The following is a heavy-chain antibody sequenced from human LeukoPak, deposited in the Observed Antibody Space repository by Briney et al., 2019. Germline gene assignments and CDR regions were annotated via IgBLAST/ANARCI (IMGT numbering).Heavy chain of an antibody. CDR3: ARRFDSTHYGMDV. CDR2: IYPGDSDT. D-gene: IGHD3-9*01. Sequence: GESLKISCKGSGYSFTSYWIGWVRQLPGKGLEWMGIIYPGDSDTRYSPSFQGQVTISADKSISTAYLQWSSLKASDTAMYYCARRFDSTHYGMDVWGQGTTVTVSS. CDR1: GYSFTSYW. J-gene: IGHJ6*02. V-gene: IGHV5-51*01.